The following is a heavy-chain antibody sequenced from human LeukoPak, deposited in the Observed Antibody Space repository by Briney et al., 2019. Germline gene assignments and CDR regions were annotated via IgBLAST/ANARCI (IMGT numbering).Heavy chain of an antibody. J-gene: IGHJ4*02. Sequence: GGSLRLSCAASGFTFSSYGMHWVRPAPGKGLEWVAFIRYDGSNKYYADSVKGRFTISRDNSKNTLYLQMNSLRAEDTAVYYCAQAPVPAAIGYFDYWGQGTLVTVSS. CDR3: AQAPVPAAIGYFDY. CDR2: IRYDGSNK. D-gene: IGHD2-2*02. CDR1: GFTFSSYG. V-gene: IGHV3-30*02.